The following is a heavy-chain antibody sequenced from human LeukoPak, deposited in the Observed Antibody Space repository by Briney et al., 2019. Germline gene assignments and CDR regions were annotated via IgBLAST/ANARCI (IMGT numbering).Heavy chain of an antibody. V-gene: IGHV3-30*03. Sequence: PGGSLRLSCAASGFTFKNYGMHWVRQAPAKGLEWVAVISYDGSNKYYVDSVKGRFTISRDNSKNTLDLQMNSLRAEDTAVYYCAREQTNYDFWSGYYTDYYYYGMDVWGQGTTVTVSS. CDR3: AREQTNYDFWSGYYTDYYYYGMDV. CDR1: GFTFKNYG. J-gene: IGHJ6*02. D-gene: IGHD3-3*01. CDR2: ISYDGSNK.